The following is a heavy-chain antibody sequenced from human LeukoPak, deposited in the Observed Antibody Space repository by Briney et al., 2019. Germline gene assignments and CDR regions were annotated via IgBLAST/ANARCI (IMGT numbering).Heavy chain of an antibody. D-gene: IGHD5-18*01. J-gene: IGHJ4*02. CDR3: ARGGYSYGYQGAYYFDY. Sequence: GGSLRLSCAASGFTFSNYQMNWVRQAPGKGLEWVSYISSSGSTIYYADSVKGRFTISRDNAKNSLYLQMNSLRAEDTAVYYCARGGYSYGYQGAYYFDYWGQGTLATVSS. CDR2: ISSSGSTI. CDR1: GFTFSNYQ. V-gene: IGHV3-48*03.